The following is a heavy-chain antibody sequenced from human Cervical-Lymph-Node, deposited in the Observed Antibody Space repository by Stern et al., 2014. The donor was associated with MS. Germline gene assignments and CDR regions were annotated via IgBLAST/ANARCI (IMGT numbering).Heavy chain of an antibody. Sequence: EMQLVESGGGLVKPGGSLRLSCAASGFNFSIYNMNWVRQAPGKGLEWVSSISSRSRTNYADSVRGRFPLSRDNAKNSLFLQMNSLRAEDTAIYYCARDLRLDYWGQGILVTVPS. V-gene: IGHV3-21*01. CDR2: ISSRSRT. J-gene: IGHJ4*02. CDR3: ARDLRLDY. CDR1: GFNFSIYN.